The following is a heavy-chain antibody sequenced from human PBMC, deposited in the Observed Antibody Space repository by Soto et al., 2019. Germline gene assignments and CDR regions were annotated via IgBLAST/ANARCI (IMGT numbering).Heavy chain of an antibody. Sequence: PSETLSLTCAVYGGSFSGYYWSWIRQPPWKGLEWIGEINPSGSTNYNPSLKSRVTISVDTSKNQFSLQLSSVTAADTAVYYCARGQPNGWYPDWFDPWGQGTMVTVSS. CDR1: GGSFSGYY. D-gene: IGHD6-19*01. V-gene: IGHV4-34*01. J-gene: IGHJ5*02. CDR3: ARGQPNGWYPDWFDP. CDR2: INPSGST.